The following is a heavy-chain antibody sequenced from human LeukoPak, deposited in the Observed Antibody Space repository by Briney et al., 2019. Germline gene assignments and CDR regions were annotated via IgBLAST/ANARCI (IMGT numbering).Heavy chain of an antibody. CDR3: ARDRDYGDSFDY. V-gene: IGHV1-2*02. D-gene: IGHD4-17*01. Sequence: GASVKVSCKASGYTFTGYYMHWVRQAPGQGLEWMGWINPNSGGTNYAQKFKGRVTMTRDTSISTAYMELSRLRSDDTAVYYCARDRDYGDSFDYWGQGTLVTVSS. CDR1: GYTFTGYY. J-gene: IGHJ4*02. CDR2: INPNSGGT.